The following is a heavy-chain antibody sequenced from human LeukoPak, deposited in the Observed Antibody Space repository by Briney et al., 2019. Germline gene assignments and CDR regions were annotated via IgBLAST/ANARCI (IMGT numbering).Heavy chain of an antibody. CDR1: GFTFSSYG. J-gene: IGHJ6*02. V-gene: IGHV3-33*01. CDR2: IWYDGSNK. CDR3: ARDPHMSSSWYWGYYYGMDV. D-gene: IGHD6-13*01. Sequence: GGSLRLSCAASGFTFSSYGMHWVRQAPGKGLEWVAVIWYDGSNKYYADSVKGRFTISRDNSKNTLYLQMNSLRAEDTAVYYCARDPHMSSSWYWGYYYGMDVWGQGTTVTVSS.